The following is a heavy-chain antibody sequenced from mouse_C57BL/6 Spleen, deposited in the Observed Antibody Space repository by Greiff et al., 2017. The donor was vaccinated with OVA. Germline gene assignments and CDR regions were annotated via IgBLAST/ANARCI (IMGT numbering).Heavy chain of an antibody. Sequence: QVQLQQPGAELVKPGASVKMSCKASGYTFTSYWITWVKQRPGQGLEWIGDIYPGSGSTNYNEKFKSKATLTVDTSSSTAYMQLSSLTSEDSAVYYCARLGYGSSYVYFDYWGQGTTLTVSS. CDR2: IYPGSGST. CDR3: ARLGYGSSYVYFDY. CDR1: GYTFTSYW. V-gene: IGHV1-55*01. D-gene: IGHD1-1*01. J-gene: IGHJ2*01.